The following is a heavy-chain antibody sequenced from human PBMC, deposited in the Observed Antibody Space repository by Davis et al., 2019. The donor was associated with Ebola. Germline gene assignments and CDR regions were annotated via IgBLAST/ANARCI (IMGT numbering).Heavy chain of an antibody. J-gene: IGHJ6*02. CDR2: ISSSGFTI. D-gene: IGHD6-6*01. CDR1: GFTFSDYY. Sequence: GESLKISCAASGFTFSDYYMSWIRQAPGKGLEWVSYISSSGFTIYYADSVKGRFTISRDNAKNSLYLQMNSLRAEDTAVYYCARSSIAARPGYYYGMDVWGQGTTVTVSS. V-gene: IGHV3-11*04. CDR3: ARSSIAARPGYYYGMDV.